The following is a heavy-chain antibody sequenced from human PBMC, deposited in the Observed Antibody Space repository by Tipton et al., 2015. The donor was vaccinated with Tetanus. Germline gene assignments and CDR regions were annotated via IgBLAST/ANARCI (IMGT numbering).Heavy chain of an antibody. D-gene: IGHD3-10*01. CDR3: ARXSYXXXRWSFADX. Sequence: TLSLTCTVSGDSISSGDFYWSWIRQHPGKGLEWIGYIYFTGTTYYNPSLESRLTISIDTSKNQFSLELTSVTAADTAVYYCARXSYXXXRWSFADXWGQXXLVTVSS. J-gene: IGHJ4*02. V-gene: IGHV4-31*03. CDR2: IYFTGTT. CDR1: GDSISSGDFY.